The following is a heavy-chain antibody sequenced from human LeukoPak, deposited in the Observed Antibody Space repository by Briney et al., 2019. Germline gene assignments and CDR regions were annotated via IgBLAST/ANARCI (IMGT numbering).Heavy chain of an antibody. Sequence: SSETLSLTCAVYGGSFSGYYWSWIRQPPGKGLEWIGEINHSGSTNYNPSLKSRVTISVDTSKNQFSLKLSSVTAADTAVYYCAREGSSSFDPWGQGTLVTVSS. CDR2: INHSGST. D-gene: IGHD6-13*01. CDR3: AREGSSSFDP. CDR1: GGSFSGYY. J-gene: IGHJ5*02. V-gene: IGHV4-34*01.